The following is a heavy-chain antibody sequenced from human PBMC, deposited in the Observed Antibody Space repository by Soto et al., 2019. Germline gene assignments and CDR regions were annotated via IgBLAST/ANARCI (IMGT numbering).Heavy chain of an antibody. CDR1: GFTFDDYA. D-gene: IGHD6-19*01. Sequence: EVQLVESGGGLVQPGRSLRLSCAASGFTFDDYAMHWVRQAPGKGLEWVSGISWNSGSIGYADSVKGRFTISRDNAKNSLYLHMNSLRAEDTALYYCAKDRRGSRGWYRFDYWGEGTLVTVSS. CDR2: ISWNSGSI. J-gene: IGHJ4*02. CDR3: AKDRRGSRGWYRFDY. V-gene: IGHV3-9*01.